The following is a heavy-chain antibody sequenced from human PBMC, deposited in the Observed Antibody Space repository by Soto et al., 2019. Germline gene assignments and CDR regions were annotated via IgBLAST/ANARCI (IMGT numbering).Heavy chain of an antibody. Sequence: EVQLLESGGGLEQPGGSLRLSCEVSGFTFSSYGMSWVRQAPGKGLDWVSSISGSGGSTYYADSVKGRFTISRDNSKNTLYLQMNSLRADDTAVYYCAKGRSVGRSDYMDVWGKGTTATVSS. D-gene: IGHD3-16*02. CDR2: ISGSGGST. V-gene: IGHV3-23*01. CDR3: AKGRSVGRSDYMDV. J-gene: IGHJ6*03. CDR1: GFTFSSYG.